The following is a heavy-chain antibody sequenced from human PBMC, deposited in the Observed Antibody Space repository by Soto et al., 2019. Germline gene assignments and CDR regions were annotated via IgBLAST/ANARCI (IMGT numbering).Heavy chain of an antibody. Sequence: SVKVSCKASGGTFSSYAISWVRQAPGQGLEWMGGIIPIFGTANYAQKFQGRVTITADESTSTAYMELSSLRSEDTAVYYCARGGYCSSTSCPDSPYYYYYGMDVWGQGTTVTVSS. CDR3: ARGGYCSSTSCPDSPYYYYYGMDV. CDR1: GGTFSSYA. D-gene: IGHD2-2*01. J-gene: IGHJ6*02. CDR2: IIPIFGTA. V-gene: IGHV1-69*13.